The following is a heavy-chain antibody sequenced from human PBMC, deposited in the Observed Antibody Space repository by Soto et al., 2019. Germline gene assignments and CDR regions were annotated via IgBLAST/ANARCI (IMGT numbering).Heavy chain of an antibody. CDR1: GLTFSSNG. V-gene: IGHV3-48*02. J-gene: IGHJ4*02. CDR3: ARVWGVYDSDIRTHIPHLDS. D-gene: IGHD3-22*01. Sequence: EVQLVESGGGWVQPGGSLRLSCEASGLTFSSNGMNWVRQASGKGLEWVSFISIGSSTINYADSVRGRFTISRDNAKNSLYLQMNSLRDEDTAVYYCARVWGVYDSDIRTHIPHLDSWGQGTLVTVSS. CDR2: ISIGSSTI.